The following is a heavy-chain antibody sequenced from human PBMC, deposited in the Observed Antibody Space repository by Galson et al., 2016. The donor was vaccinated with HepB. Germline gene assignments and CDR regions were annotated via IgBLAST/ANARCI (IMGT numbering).Heavy chain of an antibody. J-gene: IGHJ5*02. Sequence: SLRLSCAASGFTFSSYAMSWVRQAPGKGLEWVSAISGSGGSTYYADSVKGRFTISRDNTKNTLYLQMNSLRAEDTAVYYCAKAADYYDSSGYYYLNWFDPWGQGTLATVSS. V-gene: IGHV3-23*01. CDR3: AKAADYYDSSGYYYLNWFDP. CDR2: ISGSGGST. D-gene: IGHD3-22*01. CDR1: GFTFSSYA.